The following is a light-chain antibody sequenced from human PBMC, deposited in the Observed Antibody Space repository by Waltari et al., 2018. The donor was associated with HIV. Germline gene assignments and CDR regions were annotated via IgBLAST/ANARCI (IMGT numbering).Light chain of an antibody. CDR2: GAS. Sequence: EILLTQSPGTLSLSPGESATLSCRASQSVGSNYLAWYQQKPGQAPRLLIFGASSRATGIPDRFSGSGSGTDFTLTISRLEPEDFAVYFCQQYINSPPWTFGQGTKVEI. CDR3: QQYINSPPWT. CDR1: QSVGSNY. V-gene: IGKV3-20*01. J-gene: IGKJ1*01.